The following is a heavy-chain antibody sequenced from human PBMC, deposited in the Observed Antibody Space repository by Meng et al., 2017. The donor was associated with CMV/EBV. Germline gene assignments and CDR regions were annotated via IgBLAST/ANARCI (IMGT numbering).Heavy chain of an antibody. Sequence: SCAASGFTLSSYAMRWVRQAPGKGMEWVAVISYDGSNKDYADSVKGRFTISRDNSKNTLYLQMNSLRAEDTAVYYCARVWSSTRIDYWGQGTLVTVSS. CDR2: ISYDGSNK. V-gene: IGHV3-30*04. CDR3: ARVWSSTRIDY. D-gene: IGHD2-2*01. CDR1: GFTLSSYA. J-gene: IGHJ4*02.